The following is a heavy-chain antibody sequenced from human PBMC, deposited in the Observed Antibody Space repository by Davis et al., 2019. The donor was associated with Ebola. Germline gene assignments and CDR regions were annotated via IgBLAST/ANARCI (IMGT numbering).Heavy chain of an antibody. Sequence: SETLSLTCTVSGGSIRSYYWSWIRQPPGKGLEWIGEINHSGSTNYNPSLKSRVTISVDTSKNQFSLKLSSVTAADTAVYYCASLNTIPNYYYGMDVWGKGTTVTVSS. J-gene: IGHJ6*04. CDR1: GGSIRSYY. D-gene: IGHD2-2*01. V-gene: IGHV4-34*01. CDR2: INHSGST. CDR3: ASLNTIPNYYYGMDV.